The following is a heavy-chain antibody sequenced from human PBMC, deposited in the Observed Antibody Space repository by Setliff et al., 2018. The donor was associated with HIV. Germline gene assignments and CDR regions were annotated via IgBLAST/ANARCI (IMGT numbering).Heavy chain of an antibody. D-gene: IGHD5-18*01. CDR1: GGSISSGSYY. V-gene: IGHV4-61*02. CDR3: ARQGAGYSDDY. CDR2: IYTSGST. J-gene: IGHJ4*02. Sequence: PSETLSLTCTVSGGSISSGSYYWSWIRRPAGKGLEWIGRIYTSGSTNYNPSLKSRVTISVDTSRNQFSLKLSSVTAADTAVYYCARQGAGYSDDYWGQGTLVTVSS.